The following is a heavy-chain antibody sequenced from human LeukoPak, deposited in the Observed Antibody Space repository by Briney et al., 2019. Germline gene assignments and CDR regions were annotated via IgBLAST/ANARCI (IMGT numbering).Heavy chain of an antibody. CDR1: GFTFSNSA. V-gene: IGHV3-23*01. J-gene: IGHJ4*01. CDR2: LSGSGITT. D-gene: IGHD6-19*01. CDR3: AKGIYSSGWSYFDY. Sequence: GGSLRHSCALFGFTFSNSAMSWVRQPRGEGLEWVSTLSGSGITTHYADSVKGRFTISRDNSKNTLYLQMNSLSAEDTAVYYCAKGIYSSGWSYFDYWGHGTLVTVSS.